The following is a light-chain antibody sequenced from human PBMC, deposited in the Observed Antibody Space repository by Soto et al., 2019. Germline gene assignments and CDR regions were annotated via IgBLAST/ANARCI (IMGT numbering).Light chain of an antibody. Sequence: DIQMTQSPSTLPASVGDRVTITCRASQSISTWLAWYQQKPGKAPKLLIYKASSLESGVPSRFSGSGSGTEFTLTISSLQPDDFATYYCQQYNSYSRTSGQGTKVDIK. CDR2: KAS. J-gene: IGKJ1*01. CDR1: QSISTW. CDR3: QQYNSYSRT. V-gene: IGKV1-5*03.